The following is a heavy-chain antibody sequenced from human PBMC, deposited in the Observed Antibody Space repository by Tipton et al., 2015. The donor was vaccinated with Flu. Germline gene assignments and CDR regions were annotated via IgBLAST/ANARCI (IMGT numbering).Heavy chain of an antibody. CDR2: ISPYSDNT. CDR3: ARDMPQGIVVIPPAKRFDY. Sequence: QSGAEVKKPGASVKVSCRASGYAFQSYGVSWVRQAPGQGLEWMGWISPYSDNTNYAQKFQGRLAMTTDTSTTTAYMELRSLRSDDTAVYFCARDMPQGIVVIPPAKRFDYWGQGTLVTVSS. D-gene: IGHD2-2*01. V-gene: IGHV1-18*01. CDR1: GYAFQSYG. J-gene: IGHJ4*02.